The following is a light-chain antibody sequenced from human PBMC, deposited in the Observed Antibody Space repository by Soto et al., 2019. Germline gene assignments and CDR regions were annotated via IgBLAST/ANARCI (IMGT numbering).Light chain of an antibody. CDR2: KAS. Sequence: DIQITQSPTTQSPPVGARETITWPASQSISSWLAWYQQKPGKAPKLLIYKASSLESGVPSRFSGSGSGTEFTLTLSSLQPDEFATYYGQQYNSYSRTVGQGTKGENK. J-gene: IGKJ1*01. V-gene: IGKV1-5*03. CDR1: QSISSW. CDR3: QQYNSYSRT.